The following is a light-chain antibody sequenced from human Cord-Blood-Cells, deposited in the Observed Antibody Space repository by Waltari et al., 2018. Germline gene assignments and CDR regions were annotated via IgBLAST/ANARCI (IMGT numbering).Light chain of an antibody. CDR2: EFS. CDR1: SSDVGGYNY. J-gene: IGLJ3*02. V-gene: IGLV2-11*01. CDR3: CSYAGSYTWV. Sequence: QSALTQPRSVSGSPGQSVTISCPGTSSDVGGYNYVSWYQQHPGKAPKPMIYEFSKRPSGVPDRFSGSKSVNTASLTISGLQAEDEADYYCCSYAGSYTWVFGGGTKLTVL.